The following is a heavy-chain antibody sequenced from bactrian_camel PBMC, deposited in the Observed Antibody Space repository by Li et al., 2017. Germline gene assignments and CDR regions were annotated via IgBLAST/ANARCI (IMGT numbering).Heavy chain of an antibody. CDR2: IDSDGMT. V-gene: IGHV3S10*01. D-gene: IGHD6*01. Sequence: LGLSCVASGYTSDSYCMGWFRQAPEKGREGIAGIDSDGMTVYADSAKGRFTVSQDNASSTVYLQLNGAKPEDTGMYYCAAGDLIMCTAFAISSSPNRGQGTQVTVS. CDR1: GYTSDSYC. J-gene: IGHJ4*01. CDR3: AAGDLIMCTAFAISSSPN.